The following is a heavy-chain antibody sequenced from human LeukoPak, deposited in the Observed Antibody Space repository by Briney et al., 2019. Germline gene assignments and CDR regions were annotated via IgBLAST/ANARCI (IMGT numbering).Heavy chain of an antibody. V-gene: IGHV1-2*02. Sequence: ASVKVSCKASGYTFTSYYVHWVRQAPGQGLEWMGWINPNSGGTNYAQKFQGRVTMTRDTSISTAYMELSRLRSDDTAVYYCARDGYTAIYYYGMDVWGQGTTVTVSS. J-gene: IGHJ6*02. CDR1: GYTFTSYY. CDR2: INPNSGGT. CDR3: ARDGYTAIYYYGMDV. D-gene: IGHD5-18*01.